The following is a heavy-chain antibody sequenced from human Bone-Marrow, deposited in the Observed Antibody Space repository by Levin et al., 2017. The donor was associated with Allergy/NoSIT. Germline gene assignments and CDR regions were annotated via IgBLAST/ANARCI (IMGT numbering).Heavy chain of an antibody. V-gene: IGHV3-9*01. D-gene: IGHD2-2*02. Sequence: PGGSLRLSCVVSGFTFDDYAMHWVRQAPGKGLEWVSGISWNSGTIGYADSVKGRFTISRDNAKNSLYLQMDSLRPEDTAFYYCVKDSYLGFCSSTTCYSYFDSWGQGTPVTVSS. CDR2: ISWNSGTI. CDR3: VKDSYLGFCSSTTCYSYFDS. CDR1: GFTFDDYA. J-gene: IGHJ4*02.